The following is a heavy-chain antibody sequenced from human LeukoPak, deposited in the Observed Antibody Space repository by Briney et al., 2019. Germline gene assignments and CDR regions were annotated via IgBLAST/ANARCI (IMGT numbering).Heavy chain of an antibody. CDR1: GGSISSYY. CDR2: IYYSGST. CDR3: ARLLGDVIAFDI. J-gene: IGHJ3*02. D-gene: IGHD3-10*01. V-gene: IGHV4-59*01. Sequence: SETLSLTCTVSGGSISSYYWSWIRQPPGKGLEWIGYIYYSGSTNYNPSLKSRVTISVDTSKNQFSLKLSSVTAADSAAYYCARLLGDVIAFDIWGQGTMVTVSS.